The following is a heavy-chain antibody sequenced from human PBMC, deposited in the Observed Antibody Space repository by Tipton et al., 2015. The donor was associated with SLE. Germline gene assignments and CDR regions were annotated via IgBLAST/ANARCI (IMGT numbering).Heavy chain of an antibody. CDR3: ARSYDSSEDWYFDL. J-gene: IGHJ2*01. V-gene: IGHV4-39*07. D-gene: IGHD3-22*01. Sequence: TLSLTCTVSGGSISSSSYYWGWIRQPPGKGLEWIGSIYYSGSTNYNPSLKSRVTMSVDTPKNQFSLKLSSVTAADTAVYYCARSYDSSEDWYFDLWGRGTLVTVSS. CDR1: GGSISSSSYY. CDR2: IYYSGST.